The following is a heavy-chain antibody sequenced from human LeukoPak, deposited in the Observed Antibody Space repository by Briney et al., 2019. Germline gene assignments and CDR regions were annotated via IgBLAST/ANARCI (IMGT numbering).Heavy chain of an antibody. D-gene: IGHD3-10*01. V-gene: IGHV1-18*01. CDR2: ISAYNGNT. J-gene: IGHJ4*02. CDR3: ARDRRSYNYYGSGSHPAD. CDR1: GYTFTSYG. Sequence: ASVKVSCKASGYTFTSYGISWVRQAPGQGLEWMGWISAYNGNTNYAQKLQGRVTMTTDTSTSTAYMELRSLRSDDTAVYYCARDRRSYNYYGSGSHPADWGQGTLVTVSS.